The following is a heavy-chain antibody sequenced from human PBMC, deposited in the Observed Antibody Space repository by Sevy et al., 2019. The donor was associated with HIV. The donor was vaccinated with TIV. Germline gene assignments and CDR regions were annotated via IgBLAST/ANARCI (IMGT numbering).Heavy chain of an antibody. J-gene: IGHJ1*01. D-gene: IGHD3-16*01. V-gene: IGHV3-30-3*01. CDR3: ALARLSSYVAEYFKN. CDR2: ISYDGINK. CDR1: GFTFSSYS. Sequence: GESLKISCATSGFTFSSYSMHWVRQAPGKGLEWVATISYDGINKNYADSVKGRVTISRDNFQNSLRLQMNSLRAEDTAVYFCALARLSSYVAEYFKNWGQGTLVTVSS.